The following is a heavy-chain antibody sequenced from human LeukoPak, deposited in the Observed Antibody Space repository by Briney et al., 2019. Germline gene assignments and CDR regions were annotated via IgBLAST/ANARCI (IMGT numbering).Heavy chain of an antibody. D-gene: IGHD3-22*01. CDR3: ARDTYDSSGYYYGYYFDY. V-gene: IGHV1-69*05. CDR2: IIPIFGTA. Sequence: SVKVSCKASGGTFSSYAISWVRQAPGQGLEWMGGIIPIFGTANYAQKFQGRVTITTDESTSTAYMELSSLRSEDTAVYYRARDTYDSSGYYYGYYFDYWGQGTLVTVSS. J-gene: IGHJ4*02. CDR1: GGTFSSYA.